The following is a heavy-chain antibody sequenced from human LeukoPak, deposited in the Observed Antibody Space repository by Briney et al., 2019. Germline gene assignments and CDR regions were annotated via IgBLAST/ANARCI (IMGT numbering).Heavy chain of an antibody. D-gene: IGHD6-13*01. CDR2: IYHSGST. CDR3: ARWGAAGTDY. J-gene: IGHJ4*02. V-gene: IGHV4-38-2*01. CDR1: GYSISSGYY. Sequence: PSETLSLTCAVSGYSISSGYYWGWIRQPPGRGLEWIGSIYHSGSTYYNPSLKSRVTISVDTSNSQFSLKLSSVTAADTAVYYCARWGAAGTDYWGQGTLVTVSS.